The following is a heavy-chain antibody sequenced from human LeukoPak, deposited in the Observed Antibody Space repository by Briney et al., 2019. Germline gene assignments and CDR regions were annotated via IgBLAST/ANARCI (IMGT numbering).Heavy chain of an antibody. CDR1: GYTFTGYY. CDR2: INPNSGGT. Sequence: ASVKVSCKASGYTFTGYYMHWVRQAPGQGLEWMGWINPNSGGTNYAQKFQGRVTMTRDTSISTAYMEPSRLRSDDTAVYYCARRRSSGYYYPLYDYWGQGTLVTVSS. V-gene: IGHV1-2*02. CDR3: ARRRSSGYYYPLYDY. J-gene: IGHJ4*02. D-gene: IGHD3-22*01.